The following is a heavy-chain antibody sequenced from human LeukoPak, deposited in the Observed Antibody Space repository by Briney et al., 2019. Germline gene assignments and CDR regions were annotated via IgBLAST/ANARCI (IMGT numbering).Heavy chain of an antibody. CDR3: AREKMVTVFDY. CDR2: IIPIFGTA. CDR1: GGTFSSYA. J-gene: IGHJ4*02. V-gene: IGHV1-69*06. Sequence: ASVKVSCKASGGTFSSYAISWVRRAPGQGLEWMGGIIPIFGTANYAQKFQGRVTITADKSTSTAYMELRSLRSDDTAVYYCAREKMVTVFDYWGQGTLVTVSS. D-gene: IGHD5-18*01.